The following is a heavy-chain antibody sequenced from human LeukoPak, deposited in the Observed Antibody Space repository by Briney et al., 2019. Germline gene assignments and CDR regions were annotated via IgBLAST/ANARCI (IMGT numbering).Heavy chain of an antibody. CDR2: INPNSGGT. CDR3: ARDRREYQLLSPTSFDY. Sequence: GASVKVSCKASGYTFTGYYMHWVRQAPGQGLEWMGWINPNSGGTNYAQKFQGRVTMTRDTSISTAYMGLSRLRSDDTAVYYCARDRREYQLLSPTSFDYWGQGTLVTVSS. J-gene: IGHJ4*02. V-gene: IGHV1-2*02. D-gene: IGHD2-2*01. CDR1: GYTFTGYY.